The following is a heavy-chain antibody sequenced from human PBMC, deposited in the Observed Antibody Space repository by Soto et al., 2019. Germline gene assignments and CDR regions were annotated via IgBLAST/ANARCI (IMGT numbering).Heavy chain of an antibody. CDR3: GKAHNSASARFFDY. CDR2: INDSGDGK. Sequence: PGGPLRLSSAASGFTFSTYAMTWVRQTSGKGLEWVSTINDSGDGKSYADSVKGRFTISRDNSKNTLYLQMSSLRAEDTAIYYCGKAHNSASARFFDYRGLGTLVTVSS. D-gene: IGHD6-19*01. J-gene: IGHJ4*02. V-gene: IGHV3-23*01. CDR1: GFTFSTYA.